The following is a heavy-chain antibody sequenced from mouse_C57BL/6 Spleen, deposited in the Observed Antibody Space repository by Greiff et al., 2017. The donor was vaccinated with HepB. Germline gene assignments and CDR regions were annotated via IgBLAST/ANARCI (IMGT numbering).Heavy chain of an antibody. CDR1: GFNIKDYY. D-gene: IGHD2-13*01. CDR3: ARRWVDYPWFAY. J-gene: IGHJ3*01. CDR2: IDPEDGET. Sequence: EVQLQQSGAELVKPGASVKLSCTASGFNIKDYYMHWVKQRTEQGLEWIGRIDPEDGETKYAPKFQGKATITAKTSSNTAYLQLSSLTSEDAAGYYGARRWVDYPWFAYWGQGTLVTVSA. V-gene: IGHV14-2*01.